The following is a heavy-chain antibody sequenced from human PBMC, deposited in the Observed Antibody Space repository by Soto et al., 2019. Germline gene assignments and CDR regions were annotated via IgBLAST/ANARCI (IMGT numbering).Heavy chain of an antibody. D-gene: IGHD2-15*01. J-gene: IGHJ4*02. CDR1: GYTFTSYA. CDR2: INAGNGNT. Sequence: ASVEVSCKASGYTFTSYAIHWVRQAPGQRLEWMGWINAGNGNTKYSQKFQGRVTITRDTSASTAYMELSSLRSEDTAVYYCARGVAPYYFDYWGQGTLVTVSS. V-gene: IGHV1-3*01. CDR3: ARGVAPYYFDY.